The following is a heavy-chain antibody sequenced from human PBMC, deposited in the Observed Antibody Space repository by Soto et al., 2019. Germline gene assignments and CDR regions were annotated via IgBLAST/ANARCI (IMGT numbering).Heavy chain of an antibody. J-gene: IGHJ4*02. Sequence: GGSLRLSCAASGFPFSSYAMSWARQAPGKGLEWVSAISGSGGSTYYADSVKGRFTISRDNSKNTLYLQMNSLRAEDTAVYYCAKGNPRQLVPHYFDYRGQGTLVTVSS. CDR3: AKGNPRQLVPHYFDY. CDR2: ISGSGGST. V-gene: IGHV3-23*01. CDR1: GFPFSSYA. D-gene: IGHD6-13*01.